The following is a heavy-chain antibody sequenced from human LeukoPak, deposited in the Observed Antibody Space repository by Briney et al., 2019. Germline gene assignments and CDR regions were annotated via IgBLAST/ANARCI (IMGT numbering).Heavy chain of an antibody. CDR1: GFTFSSYG. V-gene: IGHV3-33*01. J-gene: IGHJ4*02. CDR3: ASSSSSWYYFDY. CDR2: IWYDGSNK. D-gene: IGHD6-13*01. Sequence: GGSLRLSCAASGFTFSSYGMHWVRQAPGKGLEWVAVIWYDGSNKYYADSVKGRFTISRDNSKNTLYLQMNSLRAEDTAVYYCASSSSSWYYFDYWGQGTLVTVSS.